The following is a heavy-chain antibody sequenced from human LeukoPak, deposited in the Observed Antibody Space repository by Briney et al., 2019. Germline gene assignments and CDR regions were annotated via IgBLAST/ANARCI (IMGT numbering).Heavy chain of an antibody. CDR1: GFTFSNYG. V-gene: IGHV3-30*02. J-gene: IGHJ4*02. D-gene: IGHD6-13*01. CDR2: IRYDGSNK. Sequence: PGGSLRLSCAASGFTFSNYGMHWVRQAPGKGLEWVAFIRYDGSNKYYADSVKGRFTISRDNSKNTLYLQMNSLRAEDTAVYYCAKEAGPVGEIDYWGQGTLVTVSS. CDR3: AKEAGPVGEIDY.